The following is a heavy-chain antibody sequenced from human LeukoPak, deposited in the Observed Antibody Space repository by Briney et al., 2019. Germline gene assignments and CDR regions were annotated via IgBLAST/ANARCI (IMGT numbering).Heavy chain of an antibody. CDR2: TNHSGST. V-gene: IGHV4-34*01. CDR1: GGSFSGYY. D-gene: IGHD6-13*01. J-gene: IGHJ4*02. CDR3: ARGHRVYSSSWYRDY. Sequence: SETLSLTCAVYGGSFSGYYWSWIRQPPGKGLEWIGETNHSGSTNYNPSLKSRVTISVDTSKNQFSLKQSSVTAADTAVYYCARGHRVYSSSWYRDYWGQGTLVTVSS.